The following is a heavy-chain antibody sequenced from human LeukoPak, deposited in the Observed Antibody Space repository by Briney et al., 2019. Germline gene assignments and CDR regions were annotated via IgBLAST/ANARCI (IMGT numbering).Heavy chain of an antibody. J-gene: IGHJ6*02. Sequence: PSETLSLTCAVYGGSFSGYYWSWIRQPPGKGLEWLGEINHSGSTNYSPSLKSRVTLSVDTSKNQFSLKLSSVTAADTAVYYCARGWGTTVTTDWDYYYYYGMDVWGQGTTVTVSS. CDR3: ARGWGTTVTTDWDYYYYYGMDV. D-gene: IGHD4-17*01. V-gene: IGHV4-34*01. CDR2: INHSGST. CDR1: GGSFSGYY.